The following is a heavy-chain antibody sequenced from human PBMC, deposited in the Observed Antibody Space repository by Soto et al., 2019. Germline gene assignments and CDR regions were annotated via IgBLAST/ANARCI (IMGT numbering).Heavy chain of an antibody. Sequence: PGGSLRLSCAASGFTFSSYDMHWVRQATGKGLEWVSAIGTAGDTYYPGSVKGRFTISRDNAKNSLYLQMNSLRAEDTALYYCAKDMLAVAAAGMRVGAFDIWGQGTMVTVSS. J-gene: IGHJ3*02. CDR3: AKDMLAVAAAGMRVGAFDI. CDR2: IGTAGDT. D-gene: IGHD6-13*01. V-gene: IGHV3-13*01. CDR1: GFTFSSYD.